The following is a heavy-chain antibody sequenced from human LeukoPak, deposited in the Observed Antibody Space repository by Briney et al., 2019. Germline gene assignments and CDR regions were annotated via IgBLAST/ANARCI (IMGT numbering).Heavy chain of an antibody. V-gene: IGHV3-30*14. CDR3: PKGKGPDSGYDYVLDS. CDR2: ISYDVETK. Sequence: GRSLRLSCAASGFIHRHYALHWVRQAPGKGLEWVSFISYDVETKHKADSVKGRFTHSIDKYKNTVDLQIDSLRPEDTAVYHCPKGKGPDSGYDYVLDSWGRGTLVAVSP. D-gene: IGHD5-12*01. CDR1: GFIHRHYA. J-gene: IGHJ4*02.